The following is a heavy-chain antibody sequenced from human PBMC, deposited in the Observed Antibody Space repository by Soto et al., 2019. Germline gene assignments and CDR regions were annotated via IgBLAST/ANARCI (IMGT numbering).Heavy chain of an antibody. CDR1: GYTFTTYG. D-gene: IGHD1-20*01. J-gene: IGHJ5*02. Sequence: GASVKVSCKASGYTFTTYGLSWVRQAPGQGLKWMGWISGYNGNTKYAQKVQDRVTMTTDTSTSTAYFELRSLRSDDTAVYYCARADRHNSHGFYNWFDPWGQGTLVTVSS. CDR3: ARADRHNSHGFYNWFDP. V-gene: IGHV1-18*01. CDR2: ISGYNGNT.